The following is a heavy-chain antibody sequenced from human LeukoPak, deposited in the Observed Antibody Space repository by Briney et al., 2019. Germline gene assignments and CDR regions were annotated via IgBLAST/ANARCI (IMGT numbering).Heavy chain of an antibody. CDR2: ISSSSSTI. CDR1: GFTFSSYS. Sequence: GGSLRLSCAASGFTFSSYSMNWVRQAPGKGLEWVSYISSSSSTIYYADSVKGRFTISRDNAKNSLYLQMNSLRAEDTAVYYCAKAQPKLELRKVIDYYFDYWGQGTLVTVSS. CDR3: AKAQPKLELRKVIDYYFDY. J-gene: IGHJ4*02. V-gene: IGHV3-48*01. D-gene: IGHD1-7*01.